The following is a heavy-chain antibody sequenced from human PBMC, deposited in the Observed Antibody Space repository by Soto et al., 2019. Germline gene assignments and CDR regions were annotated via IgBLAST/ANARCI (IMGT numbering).Heavy chain of an antibody. J-gene: IGHJ6*02. CDR2: IWYDGSNK. V-gene: IGHV3-33*01. CDR1: GFTFSSYG. Sequence: PGGSLRLSCAASGFTFSSYGMHWVRQAPGKGLEWVAVIWYDGSNKYYADSVKGRFTISRDNSKNTLYLQMNSLRAEDAAVYYCARDERFLEWLLYPGDGMDVWGQGTTVTVSS. D-gene: IGHD3-3*01. CDR3: ARDERFLEWLLYPGDGMDV.